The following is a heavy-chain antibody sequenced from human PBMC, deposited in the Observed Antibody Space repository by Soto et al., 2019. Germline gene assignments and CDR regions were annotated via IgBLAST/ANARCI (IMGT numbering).Heavy chain of an antibody. CDR3: ATDVVRSTGGDP. CDR2: IIPIFSKT. J-gene: IGHJ5*02. Sequence: QVQLVQSGAEVKELGSSVKVSCKTSGGTFTTSSFVWVRQGPGQGLEWMGGIIPIFSKTNFAPKFQGRVTFTADESTRTVYMELSSLRSEDTAIYYCATDVVRSTGGDPWGQGTLVTVSS. D-gene: IGHD7-27*01. V-gene: IGHV1-69*01. CDR1: GGTFTTSS.